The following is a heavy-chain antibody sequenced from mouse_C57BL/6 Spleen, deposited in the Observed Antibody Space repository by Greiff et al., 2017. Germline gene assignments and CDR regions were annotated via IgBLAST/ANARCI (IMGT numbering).Heavy chain of an antibody. V-gene: IGHV5-4*01. CDR1: GFTFSSYA. CDR2: ISDGGSYT. J-gene: IGHJ4*01. Sequence: EVQLQESGGGLVKPGGSLKLSCAASGFTFSSYAMSWVRQTPEKRLEWVATISDGGSYTYYPDNVKGRFTNSRDNAKNNLYLQMSHLKSEDTAIYYCARGGSLDSAMDYWGQGTSVTVSS. CDR3: ARGGSLDSAMDY.